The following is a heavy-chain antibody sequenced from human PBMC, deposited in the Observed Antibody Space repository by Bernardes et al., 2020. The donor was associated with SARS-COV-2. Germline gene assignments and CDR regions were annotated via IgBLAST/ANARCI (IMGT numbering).Heavy chain of an antibody. J-gene: IGHJ6*02. CDR1: GFTFSSYG. CDR2: IWYDGSNK. Sequence: GGSLRLSCAASGFTFSSYGMHWVRQAPGKGLEWVAVIWYDGSNKYYADSVKGRFTISRDNSKNTLYLQMNSLRAEDTAVYYCARFIGGYYGMDVWGQGTTVTVSS. V-gene: IGHV3-33*01. CDR3: ARFIGGYYGMDV. D-gene: IGHD3-16*01.